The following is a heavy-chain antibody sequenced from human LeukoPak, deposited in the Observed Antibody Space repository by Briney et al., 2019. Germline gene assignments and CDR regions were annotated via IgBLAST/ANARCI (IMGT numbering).Heavy chain of an antibody. CDR2: INPNSGGT. V-gene: IGHV1-2*02. CDR3: ARDSEPSGVVPAAIDY. J-gene: IGHJ4*02. CDR1: GYTFTDYY. Sequence: ASVKVSCKASGYTFTDYYMHWVRQAPGQGLEWMGWINPNSGGTNYAQKLQGRVTMTTDTSTSTAYMELRSLRSDDTAVYYCARDSEPSGVVPAAIDYWGQGTLVTVSS. D-gene: IGHD2-2*01.